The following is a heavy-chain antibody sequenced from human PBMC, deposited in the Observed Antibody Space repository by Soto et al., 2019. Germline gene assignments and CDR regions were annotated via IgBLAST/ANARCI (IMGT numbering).Heavy chain of an antibody. D-gene: IGHD3-10*01. CDR3: ARGVTLVRGVIHTPYFDY. V-gene: IGHV4-31*03. J-gene: IGHJ4*02. CDR2: IYYSGST. Sequence: SETLSLTCTVSGGSISSGGYYWSWIRQHPGKGLEWIGYIYYSGSTYYNPSLKSRVTISVDTSKNQFSLKLSSVTAADAAVYYCARGVTLVRGVIHTPYFDYWGQGALVTVSS. CDR1: GGSISSGGYY.